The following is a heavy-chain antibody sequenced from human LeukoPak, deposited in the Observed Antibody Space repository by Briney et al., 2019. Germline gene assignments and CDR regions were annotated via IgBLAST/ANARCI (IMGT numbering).Heavy chain of an antibody. CDR3: ATSPYDFWSGYPYYFDY. Sequence: SETLSLTCAVYGGSFSGYYWSWIRQPPGKGLEWIGEINHSGSTNYNPSLKSRVTISVDTSKNQFSLKLSSVTAADTAVYYCATSPYDFWSGYPYYFDYWGQGTLVTVSS. J-gene: IGHJ4*02. CDR1: GGSFSGYY. CDR2: INHSGST. V-gene: IGHV4-34*01. D-gene: IGHD3-3*01.